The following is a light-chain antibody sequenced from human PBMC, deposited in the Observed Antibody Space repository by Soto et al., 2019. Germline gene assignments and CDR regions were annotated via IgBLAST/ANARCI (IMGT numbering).Light chain of an antibody. CDR2: EVS. J-gene: IGLJ3*02. Sequence: QSALTQPASVSGSPGQSITISCTGSTSDIAAYYYVSWYQQHPGKAPKLMIYEVSHRPSGISHRFSGSRSGITASLTISGLQAEDEADYYCSAYTNTSSKVFGGGTQLTVL. V-gene: IGLV2-14*03. CDR3: SAYTNTSSKV. CDR1: TSDIAAYYY.